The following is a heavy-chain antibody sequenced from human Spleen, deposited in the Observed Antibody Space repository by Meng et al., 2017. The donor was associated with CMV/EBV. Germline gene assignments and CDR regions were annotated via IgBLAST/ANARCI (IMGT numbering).Heavy chain of an antibody. D-gene: IGHD6-6*01. CDR1: GGSFSGYW. CDR3: ARVVSSRKVARPQLRWFDP. J-gene: IGHJ5*02. Sequence: SETLSLTCAIYGGSFSGYWWNWIRQPPGKGLEWIGEINQSGTTKYSPSLKSRVTISVDTSKNQFSLKVASVTAADTAVYYCARVVSSRKVARPQLRWFDPWGQGTLVTVSS. V-gene: IGHV4-34*01. CDR2: INQSGTT.